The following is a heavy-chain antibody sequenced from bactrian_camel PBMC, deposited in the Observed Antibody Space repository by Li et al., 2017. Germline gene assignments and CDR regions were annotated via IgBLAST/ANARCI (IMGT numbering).Heavy chain of an antibody. Sequence: HVQLVESGGGLVQPGGSLRLSCASPGFTFSTYCRAWFRQAPGKEREGVAVIDADGTTGYVDSVKGRFTISKDSAKNTLCLQMNSLEPDDTAMYYCAADPRFSVIAIGRMSVSSCEYNDWGQGTQVTVS. CDR1: GFTFSTYC. J-gene: IGHJ4*01. CDR2: IDADGTT. V-gene: IGHV3S1*01. D-gene: IGHD3*01. CDR3: AADPRFSVIAIGRMSVSSCEYND.